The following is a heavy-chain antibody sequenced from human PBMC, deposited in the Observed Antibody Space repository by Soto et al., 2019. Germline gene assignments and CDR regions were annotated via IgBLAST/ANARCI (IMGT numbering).Heavy chain of an antibody. CDR3: ARYIAASGTYYMDF. V-gene: IGHV4-4*02. Sequence: SETLSLTCTVSGGSISSNNWWSWVRQPPGKGLEWIGEIYHSGSTNYNPSLKSRVIISVDTSKNQFSLRLSSVTAADTAVYYCARYIAASGTYYMDFWGQGTLVTVSS. D-gene: IGHD6-13*01. CDR2: IYHSGST. CDR1: GGSISSNNW. J-gene: IGHJ4*02.